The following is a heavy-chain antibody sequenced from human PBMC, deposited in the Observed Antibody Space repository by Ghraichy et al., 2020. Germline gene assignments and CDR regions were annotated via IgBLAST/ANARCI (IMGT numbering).Heavy chain of an antibody. Sequence: GALRLSCADSGLTFSTYAMSWVRQAPGKGLQWVSSISASGRDIFYGDSVKGRFTVSKDNSKNTLYLQMNSLRAEDTALYYCAKIGTTSQTDYWGQGTLVTVSS. CDR1: GLTFSTYA. CDR2: ISASGRDI. V-gene: IGHV3-23*01. J-gene: IGHJ4*02. D-gene: IGHD1-14*01. CDR3: AKIGTTSQTDY.